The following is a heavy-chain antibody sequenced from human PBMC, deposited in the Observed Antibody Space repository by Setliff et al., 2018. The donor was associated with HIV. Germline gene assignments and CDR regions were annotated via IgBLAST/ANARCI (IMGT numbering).Heavy chain of an antibody. CDR3: ARAGWTTGDLGVDV. D-gene: IGHD4-4*01. Sequence: SETLSLTCTVSGDSITSGVFYWSWIRQHPGKGLEWIGYMSYSGSSFYKSSLKSRVSMSIDTSKNQFSLNVSSVTAADTAVYYRARAGWTTGDLGVDVWGKGTTVTVSS. CDR1: GDSITSGVFY. J-gene: IGHJ6*04. V-gene: IGHV4-31*03. CDR2: MSYSGSS.